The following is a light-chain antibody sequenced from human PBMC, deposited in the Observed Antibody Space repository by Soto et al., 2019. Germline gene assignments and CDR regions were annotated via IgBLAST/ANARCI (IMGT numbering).Light chain of an antibody. Sequence: SQSPAALSLYQGERATLSSRGSQSVSSNLAWYQQTAGQAPRLLIYGASTRAASIAARFSGSGSGKVFPITISSLEHEDFAVYYCQQRSNWPITFGQGRRLAIK. V-gene: IGKV3-11*01. J-gene: IGKJ5*01. CDR2: GAS. CDR1: QSVSSN. CDR3: QQRSNWPIT.